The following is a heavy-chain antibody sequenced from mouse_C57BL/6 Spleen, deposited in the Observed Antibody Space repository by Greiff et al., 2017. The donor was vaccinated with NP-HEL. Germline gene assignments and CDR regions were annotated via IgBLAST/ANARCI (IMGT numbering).Heavy chain of an antibody. Sequence: QVQLQQSGAELVRPGSSVKLSCKASGYTFTSYWMHWVKQRPIQGLEWIGNIDPSDSETHYNQKFKDKATLTVDKSSSTAYMQLSSLTSEDSAVYYCARYLYGSPLYSFDYWGQGTTLTVSS. D-gene: IGHD1-1*01. CDR3: ARYLYGSPLYSFDY. V-gene: IGHV1-52*01. CDR2: IDPSDSET. J-gene: IGHJ2*01. CDR1: GYTFTSYW.